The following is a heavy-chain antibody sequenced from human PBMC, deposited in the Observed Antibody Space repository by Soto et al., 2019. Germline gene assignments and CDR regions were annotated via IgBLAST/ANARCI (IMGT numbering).Heavy chain of an antibody. Sequence: EEQVVESGGGLVQPGGSLRLSFAASGFSFSNYWMHWVRQASGKGLVWVSRINGDGSSTNYADSVKGRFSISRDNAKNTVYLQMDSLRVEDTAVYYCARGASGRYYRDVWGKGTTVTVSS. D-gene: IGHD2-8*01. CDR1: GFSFSNYW. J-gene: IGHJ6*04. CDR3: ARGASGRYYRDV. CDR2: INGDGSST. V-gene: IGHV3-74*01.